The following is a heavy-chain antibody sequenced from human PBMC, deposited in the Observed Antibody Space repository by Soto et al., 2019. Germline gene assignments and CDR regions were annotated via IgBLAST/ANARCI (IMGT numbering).Heavy chain of an antibody. D-gene: IGHD2-8*02. Sequence: ETLSLTCAVYGGSFSGYYWTWIRQPPGKGLEWIGEINHSGSTNHNPSLKSRVTISVDTSKNQFSLKLSSVTAADTAVYYCARDKITGLFDYWGQGTLVTVSS. V-gene: IGHV4-34*01. J-gene: IGHJ4*02. CDR2: INHSGST. CDR3: ARDKITGLFDY. CDR1: GGSFSGYY.